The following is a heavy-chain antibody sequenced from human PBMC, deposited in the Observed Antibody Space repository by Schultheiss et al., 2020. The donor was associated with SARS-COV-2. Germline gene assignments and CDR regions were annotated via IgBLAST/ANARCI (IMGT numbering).Heavy chain of an antibody. CDR2: IYHSGST. CDR1: GGSISSGDYY. V-gene: IGHV4-30-4*01. D-gene: IGHD3-10*01. CDR3: ARDGRILWFREVDY. Sequence: SQTLSLTCTVSGGSISSGDYYWSWIRQPPGKGLEWIGSIYHSGSTYYNPSLKSRVTISVDTSKNQFSLKLSSVTAADTAVYYCARDGRILWFREVDYWGQGTLVTVSS. J-gene: IGHJ4*02.